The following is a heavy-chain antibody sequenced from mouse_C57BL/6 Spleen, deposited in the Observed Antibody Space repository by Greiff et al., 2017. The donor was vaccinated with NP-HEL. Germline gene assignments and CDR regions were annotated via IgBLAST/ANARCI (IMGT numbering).Heavy chain of an antibody. Sequence: VQLQQSGAELVKPGASVKISCKASGYAFSSYWMNWVKQRPGKGLEWIGQIYPGDGDTNYNGKFKGKATLTADKSSSTAYMQLSSLTSEDSAVYFCARWCTTVVAPYYFDYWGQGTTLTVSS. V-gene: IGHV1-80*01. CDR1: GYAFSSYW. D-gene: IGHD1-1*01. CDR3: ARWCTTVVAPYYFDY. J-gene: IGHJ2*01. CDR2: IYPGDGDT.